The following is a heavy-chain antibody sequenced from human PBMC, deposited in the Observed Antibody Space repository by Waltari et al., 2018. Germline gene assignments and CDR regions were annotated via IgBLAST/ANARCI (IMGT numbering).Heavy chain of an antibody. CDR3: ARVLGAAGPDY. J-gene: IGHJ4*02. CDR2: IIPILGIA. Sequence: QVHLVQSGAEVKKPGSSVKVSCKASGGPFSSYTISWGRQAPGQGLEWMGRIIPILGIANYAQKFQGRVTITADKSPSTAYMELSSLRSEDTAVYYCARVLGAAGPDYWGQGTLVTVSS. CDR1: GGPFSSYT. V-gene: IGHV1-69*02. D-gene: IGHD6-13*01.